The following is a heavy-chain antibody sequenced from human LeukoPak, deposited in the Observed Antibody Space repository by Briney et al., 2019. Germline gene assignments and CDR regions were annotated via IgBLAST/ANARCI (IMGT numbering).Heavy chain of an antibody. CDR3: ARGISGYSGYDSGY. V-gene: IGHV1-18*01. D-gene: IGHD5-12*01. CDR1: GYIFSNHG. J-gene: IGHJ4*02. CDR2: ITTYKDNT. Sequence: ASVKVSCKASGYIFSNHGISWVRQAPGEGLEWMGWITTYKDNTAYALKFQGRVTMTTDTSTSTAYMELSSLRSEDTAVYYCARGISGYSGYDSGYWGQGTLVTVSS.